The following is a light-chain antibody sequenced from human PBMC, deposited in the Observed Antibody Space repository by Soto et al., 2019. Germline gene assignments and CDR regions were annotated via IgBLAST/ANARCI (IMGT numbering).Light chain of an antibody. Sequence: AIQLTQSPSSLSASVGDRVTITCRASQGIRNDLGWYQQKPGKAPKLLIYAASSLQSGVPSRFSGSASGPDLTLTISSLQPEDFSTYYCLQEYSYPWTFGQGTKVHI. V-gene: IGKV1-6*01. CDR3: LQEYSYPWT. CDR1: QGIRND. CDR2: AAS. J-gene: IGKJ1*01.